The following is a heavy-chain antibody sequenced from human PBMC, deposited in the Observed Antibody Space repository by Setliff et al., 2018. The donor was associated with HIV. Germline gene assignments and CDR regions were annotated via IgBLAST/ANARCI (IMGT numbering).Heavy chain of an antibody. CDR1: GGSINSDSYY. D-gene: IGHD1-26*01. V-gene: IGHV4-61*09. J-gene: IGHJ3*01. CDR2: IHTSGST. CDR3: ARDHNSGTLHAFDL. Sequence: PSETLSLTCTVFGGSINSDSYYWTWIRQPAGKGLEWIGHIHTSGSTNYNPSLKSLVTISLDTSKKHFSLDLYSVTAADTAVYYCARDHNSGTLHAFDLWGQGTKVTVSS.